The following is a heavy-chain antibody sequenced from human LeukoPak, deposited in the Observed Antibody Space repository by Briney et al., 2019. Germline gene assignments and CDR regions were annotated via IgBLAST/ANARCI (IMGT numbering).Heavy chain of an antibody. Sequence: PGGSLRLSCAASGFTFSNAWMSWVRLAPGKGLEWVSSISSRSSYRYYADSVKGRFTIYSDNAKKSLYLQMNSLRAEDTAVYYCAKDLCKGGGSCLGFDYWGQGTLVTVSS. V-gene: IGHV3-21*01. CDR2: ISSRSSYR. D-gene: IGHD2-15*01. CDR3: AKDLCKGGGSCLGFDY. J-gene: IGHJ4*02. CDR1: GFTFSNAW.